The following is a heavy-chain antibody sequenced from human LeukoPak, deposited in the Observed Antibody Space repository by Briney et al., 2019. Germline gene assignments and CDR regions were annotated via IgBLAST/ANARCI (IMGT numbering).Heavy chain of an antibody. CDR3: ARLPSKHGSSSLFIRGPRNYYYMDV. D-gene: IGHD6-6*01. CDR1: GYSFTSYW. J-gene: IGHJ6*03. CDR2: IYPGDSDT. Sequence: GESLKISCKGSGYSFTSYWIGWVRQMPGKGLEWMGIIYPGDSDTRYSPSFQGQVTISADKSISTAYLQWSSLKASDTAMYYCARLPSKHGSSSLFIRGPRNYYYMDVWGKGTTVTVSS. V-gene: IGHV5-51*01.